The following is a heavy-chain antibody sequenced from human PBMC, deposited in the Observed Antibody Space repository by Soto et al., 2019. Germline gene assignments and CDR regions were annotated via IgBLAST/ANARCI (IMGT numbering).Heavy chain of an antibody. D-gene: IGHD1-7*01. V-gene: IGHV4-39*01. J-gene: IGHJ5*02. CDR2: IYYSGST. CDR3: ARHNWNYFPLFDP. CDR1: GGSISSSSYY. Sequence: PSETLSLTCTVSGGSISSSSYYWGWIRQPPGKGLEWIGSIYYSGSTYYNPSLKSRVTISVDTSKNQFSLKLSSVTAADTAVYYCARHNWNYFPLFDPGGQGTLVTVSS.